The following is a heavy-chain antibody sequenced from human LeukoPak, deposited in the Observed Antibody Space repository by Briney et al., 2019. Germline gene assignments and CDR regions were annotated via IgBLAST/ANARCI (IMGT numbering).Heavy chain of an antibody. J-gene: IGHJ6*01. CDR1: GFTFSGFA. CDR3: AKMKGHPLQKYYMDV. D-gene: IGHD2/OR15-2a*01. CDR2: ISGSGDNT. V-gene: IGHV3-23*01. Sequence: GGSLRLSCAASGFTFSGFAMSWVRRTPGKGLEWVSGISGSGDNTLYAASVKGRSTISRDNSKNTLYLEMNSSRAEDAAIYYCAKMKGHPLQKYYMDVWGQGTTVTVSS.